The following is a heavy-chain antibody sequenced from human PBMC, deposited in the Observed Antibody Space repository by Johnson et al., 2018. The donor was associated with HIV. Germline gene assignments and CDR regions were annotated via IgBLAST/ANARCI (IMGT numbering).Heavy chain of an antibody. V-gene: IGHV3-30*18. CDR3: AKDIRSGIGYYNDAFDI. Sequence: QVQLVESGGGVVQPGRSLRLSCAASGFTFSSYGMHWVRQAPGKGLEWVAVISYDGSNKYYADSVKGRFTISRDNSKNTLYLQMNSLRAEDTALYYCAKDIRSGIGYYNDAFDIWGQGTMVTVSS. J-gene: IGHJ3*02. D-gene: IGHD3-3*01. CDR2: ISYDGSNK. CDR1: GFTFSSYG.